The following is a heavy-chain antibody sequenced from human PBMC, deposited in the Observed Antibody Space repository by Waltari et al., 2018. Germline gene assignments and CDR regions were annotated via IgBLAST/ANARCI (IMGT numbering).Heavy chain of an antibody. Sequence: EVQLVESGGGLVKPGGSLRLSCAASGFTFSSYSMNWVRQAPGKGLEWVSAISGSSSDIYYADSVKGRSTISGDNAKNALYLQMNSLGAEDTAVYYCARDRRQLAFPLGVWGQGTTVTVSS. D-gene: IGHD6-6*01. J-gene: IGHJ6*02. CDR3: ARDRRQLAFPLGV. CDR2: ISGSSSDI. CDR1: GFTFSSYS. V-gene: IGHV3-21*01.